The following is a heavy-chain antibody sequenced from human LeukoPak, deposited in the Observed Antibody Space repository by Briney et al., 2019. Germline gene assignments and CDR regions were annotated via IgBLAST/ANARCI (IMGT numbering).Heavy chain of an antibody. D-gene: IGHD3-10*01. Sequence: GGSLRLSCSASGFTFSSYAMSWVRQAPGKGLEWVSAIRASGGTAYYADSVKGRFTISGDNSKNTLYLQMNSLRAEDTAVYCCAKDYGPLSSYWGQGILVTVSS. V-gene: IGHV3-23*01. CDR1: GFTFSSYA. CDR2: IRASGGTA. CDR3: AKDYGPLSSY. J-gene: IGHJ4*02.